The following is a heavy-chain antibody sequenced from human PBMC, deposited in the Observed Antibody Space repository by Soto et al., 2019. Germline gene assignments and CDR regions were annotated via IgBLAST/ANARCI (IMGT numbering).Heavy chain of an antibody. D-gene: IGHD4-17*01. CDR1: GYTFTSYG. CDR2: ISAYNGNT. V-gene: IGHV1-18*01. CDR3: ATNFFDYGGNSVVFHH. Sequence: QVQLVQSGAEVKKPGASVKVSCKASGYTFTSYGISWVRQAPGQGLEWMGWISAYNGNTNYAQKLQGRVTMTTDTSTSTAYMELRILRSDDTAVYYCATNFFDYGGNSVVFHHWGQGTLVTVSS. J-gene: IGHJ1*01.